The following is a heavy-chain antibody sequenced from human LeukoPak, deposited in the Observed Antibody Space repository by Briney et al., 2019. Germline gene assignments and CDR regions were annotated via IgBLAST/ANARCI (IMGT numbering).Heavy chain of an antibody. D-gene: IGHD6-19*01. J-gene: IGHJ4*02. V-gene: IGHV3-48*04. CDR3: ASALIAVAGMEGDY. CDR2: ISSSSSTI. CDR1: GFTFSSYS. Sequence: GGSLRLSCAASGFTFSSYSMNWVRQAPGKGLEWVSYISSSSSTIYYADSVKGRFTISRDNAKNSLYLQMNSLRAEDTAVYYCASALIAVAGMEGDYWGQGTLVTVSS.